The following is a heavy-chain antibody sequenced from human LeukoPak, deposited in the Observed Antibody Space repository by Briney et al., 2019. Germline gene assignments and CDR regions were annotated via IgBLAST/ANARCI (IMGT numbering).Heavy chain of an antibody. V-gene: IGHV4-34*01. CDR3: ARHNAHYYDSSGYYYYYYYYMDV. CDR1: NGFDSYYF. Sequence: SETLSLTCAVYNGFDSYYFMLVRQPPGKGLEWIGEITYKRSANYNSSLKSRVTISVDTSKNQFSLKLSSVTAADTAVYYCARHNAHYYDSSGYYYYYYYYMDVWGKGTTVTISS. D-gene: IGHD3-22*01. CDR2: ITYKRSA. J-gene: IGHJ6*03.